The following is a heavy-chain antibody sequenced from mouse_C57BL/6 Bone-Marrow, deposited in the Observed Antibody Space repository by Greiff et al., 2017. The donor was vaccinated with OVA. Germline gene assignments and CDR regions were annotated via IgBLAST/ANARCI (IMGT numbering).Heavy chain of an antibody. J-gene: IGHJ2*01. CDR1: GYTFTDYY. Sequence: EVQLQQSGPVLVKPGASVKMSCKASGYTFTDYYMNWVKQSHGKSLEWIGVINPYNGGTSYNQKFKGKATLTVDKSSSTAYMELNSLTSEDSAVYYCARSGLLRLDYWGQGTTLTVSS. V-gene: IGHV1-19*01. D-gene: IGHD3-2*02. CDR3: ARSGLLRLDY. CDR2: INPYNGGT.